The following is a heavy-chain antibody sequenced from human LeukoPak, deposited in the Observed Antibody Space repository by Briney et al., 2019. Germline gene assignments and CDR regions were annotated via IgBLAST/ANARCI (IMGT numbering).Heavy chain of an antibody. D-gene: IGHD6-13*01. CDR3: ARPIAGATEYFQH. CDR2: IYYSGST. V-gene: IGHV4-59*08. Sequence: PSETLSLTCTVSGGSISSYYWSWIRQPPGKRLEWIGYIYYSGSTNYNPSLKSRVTISVDPSKNQFSLKLSSVTAADTAVYYCARPIAGATEYFQHWGQGILVTVSS. J-gene: IGHJ1*01. CDR1: GGSISSYY.